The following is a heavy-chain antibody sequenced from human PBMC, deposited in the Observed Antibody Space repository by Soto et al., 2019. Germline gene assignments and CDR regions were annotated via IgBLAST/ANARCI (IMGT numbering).Heavy chain of an antibody. CDR3: AREFGGHFDY. V-gene: IGHV4-30-4*01. D-gene: IGHD2-15*01. Sequence: SETLSLTCTVSCGSISSGDYYWSWIRQPPGKGLEWIGYIYYSGGTYYNPSLKSRVTISVDTSKNQFSLKLSSVTAADTAVYYCAREFGGHFDYWGQGTLVTVSS. CDR1: CGSISSGDYY. J-gene: IGHJ4*02. CDR2: IYYSGGT.